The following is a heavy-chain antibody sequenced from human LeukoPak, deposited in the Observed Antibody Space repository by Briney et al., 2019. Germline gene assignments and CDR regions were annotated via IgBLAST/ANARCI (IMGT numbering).Heavy chain of an antibody. D-gene: IGHD6-13*01. J-gene: IGHJ4*02. Sequence: ASVNVSCKASGYTFTSYGISWVRQAPGQGLEWMGWISAYNGNTNYAQKLQGRVTMTTDTSTSTAYMELRSLRSDDTAVYYCARDPGYSSSWYFDYWGQGTLVTVSS. CDR3: ARDPGYSSSWYFDY. V-gene: IGHV1-18*01. CDR1: GYTFTSYG. CDR2: ISAYNGNT.